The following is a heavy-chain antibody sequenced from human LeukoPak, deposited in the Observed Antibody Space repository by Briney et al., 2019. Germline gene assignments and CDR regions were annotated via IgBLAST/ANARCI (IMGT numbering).Heavy chain of an antibody. CDR3: VKTDQYYYGSGTYWDY. D-gene: IGHD3-10*01. V-gene: IGHV3-64D*09. J-gene: IGHJ4*02. Sequence: GGSLRLSCSASGFTFSSYAMFWVRQAPGKGLKYVSAISSNEGSTHYADSVKGRFTISRDNSKNRLYLQMGSLRTEDTAVYYCVKTDQYYYGSGTYWDYWGQGTLVTVSS. CDR2: ISSNEGST. CDR1: GFTFSSYA.